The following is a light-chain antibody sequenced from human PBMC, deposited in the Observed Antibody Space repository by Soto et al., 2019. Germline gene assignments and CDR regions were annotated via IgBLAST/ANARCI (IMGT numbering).Light chain of an antibody. CDR1: QSISSW. Sequence: DIQMTQSPSTLSASVGDRVTITCRASQSISSWLAWYQQKPGKAPKLLIYDASSLESGVPSRFSGSGSGTEFTLTIFSLQPDDFATYYCQQYNTYWTFGQGTKVEI. V-gene: IGKV1-5*01. CDR2: DAS. J-gene: IGKJ1*01. CDR3: QQYNTYWT.